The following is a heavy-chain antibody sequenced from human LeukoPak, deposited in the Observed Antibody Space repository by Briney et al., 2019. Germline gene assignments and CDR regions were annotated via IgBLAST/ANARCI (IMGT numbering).Heavy chain of an antibody. V-gene: IGHV4-34*01. D-gene: IGHD2-2*03. CDR3: ARDVDTVLVD. CDR1: GGSFSGYY. J-gene: IGHJ4*02. Sequence: SETLSLTCAVCGGSFSGYYWSWIRQPPGKGLEWIGEINHSGSTNYNPSLKSRVTISVDTSKNQFSLKLSSVTAADTAVYYCARDVDTVLVDWGQGTLVTVSS. CDR2: INHSGST.